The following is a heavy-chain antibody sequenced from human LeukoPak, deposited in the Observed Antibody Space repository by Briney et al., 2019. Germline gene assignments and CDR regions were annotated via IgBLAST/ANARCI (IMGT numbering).Heavy chain of an antibody. Sequence: GGSLRLSCAASGFTFSSYAMHWVRRAPGKGLEWVAVISYDGSNKYYADSVKGRFTIARDNAKNTLYLQMNSLRAEDTAVYYCASMSIAARRPDYWGQGTLVTVSS. CDR1: GFTFSSYA. J-gene: IGHJ4*02. D-gene: IGHD6-6*01. V-gene: IGHV3-30*04. CDR3: ASMSIAARRPDY. CDR2: ISYDGSNK.